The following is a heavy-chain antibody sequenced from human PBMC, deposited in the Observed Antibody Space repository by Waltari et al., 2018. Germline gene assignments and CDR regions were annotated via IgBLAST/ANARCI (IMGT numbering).Heavy chain of an antibody. CDR3: AREGVVDYYFDY. Sequence: EVQLVESGGGLVKPGGSLRLSCAASGFTFSSYSMNWVRQAPGKVLEWVSSISSSSSYIYYADSVKGRFTISRDNAKNSLYLQMNSLRAEDTAVYYCAREGVVDYYFDYWGQGTLVTVSS. V-gene: IGHV3-21*01. J-gene: IGHJ4*02. D-gene: IGHD2-15*01. CDR2: ISSSSSYI. CDR1: GFTFSSYS.